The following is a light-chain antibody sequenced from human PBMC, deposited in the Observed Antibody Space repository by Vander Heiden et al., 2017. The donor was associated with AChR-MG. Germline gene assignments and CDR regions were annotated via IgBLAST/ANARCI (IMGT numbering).Light chain of an antibody. CDR1: QDIRNY. CDR2: DAS. CDR3: QKYNDLPFT. V-gene: IGKV1-33*01. J-gene: IGKJ3*01. Sequence: DIQMTQSPSSLSASVGDRVTITCQASQDIRNYLNWYQQKPGKAPKLLIYDASNLETGVPSRFSGSGSGTDFTFTITSLQPEDIATYYCQKYNDLPFTFGHGTKVDIK.